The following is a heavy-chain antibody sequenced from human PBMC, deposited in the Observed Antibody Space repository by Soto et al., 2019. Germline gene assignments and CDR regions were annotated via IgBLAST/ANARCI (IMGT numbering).Heavy chain of an antibody. Sequence: EVQLVESGGGLVQPGGSLRLSCAASGFTFSSYWMSWVRQAPGKGLEWVANIKLAGSERYYVDSVKGRFTISRDNGKNSLYLQMNSLRAEDTAVYYCATVLGAPIWFDPWGQGTLVTVSS. CDR2: IKLAGSER. V-gene: IGHV3-7*04. CDR3: ATVLGAPIWFDP. J-gene: IGHJ5*02. CDR1: GFTFSSYW. D-gene: IGHD1-26*01.